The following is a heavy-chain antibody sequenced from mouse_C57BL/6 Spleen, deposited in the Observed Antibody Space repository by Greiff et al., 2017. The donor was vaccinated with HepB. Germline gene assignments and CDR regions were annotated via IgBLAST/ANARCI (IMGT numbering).Heavy chain of an antibody. Sequence: EVQLQESGEGLVKPGGSLKLSMSWVRQTPEKRLEWVAYISSGGDYIYYADTVKGRFTISRDNARNTLYLQMSSLKSEDTAMYYCTREDDYYAMDYWGQGTSVTVSS. V-gene: IGHV5-9-1*02. CDR3: TREDDYYAMDY. J-gene: IGHJ4*01. CDR2: ISSGGDYI.